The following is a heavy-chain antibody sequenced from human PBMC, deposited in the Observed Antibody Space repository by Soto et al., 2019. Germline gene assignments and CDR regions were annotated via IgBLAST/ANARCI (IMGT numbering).Heavy chain of an antibody. CDR3: ARAGDGSLSRLDY. Sequence: QVQLVESGGGVVQPGRSLRLSCAASGFTFSSYAMHWVRQAPGKGLEWVAVISCDGSNKYYADSVKGRFTISRDNSKNTLYLQMNSLRAEDTAVYYCARAGDGSLSRLDYWGQGTLVTVSS. V-gene: IGHV3-30-3*01. CDR1: GFTFSSYA. CDR2: ISCDGSNK. D-gene: IGHD3-16*01. J-gene: IGHJ4*02.